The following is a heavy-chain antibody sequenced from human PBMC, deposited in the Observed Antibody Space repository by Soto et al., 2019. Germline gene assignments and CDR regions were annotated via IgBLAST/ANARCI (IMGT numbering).Heavy chain of an antibody. CDR3: ARDNLAVTTSPEYFQH. J-gene: IGHJ1*01. Sequence: EVQLVESGGGLVQPGGSLRLSCAASGFTFSSNSMNWVRQAPGKGLEWLSYISGSSSTTYYADSVKGRFTISRDNAKNSLYLQMNSLRAEDTAVYYSARDNLAVTTSPEYFQHWGQGTLVTVSS. D-gene: IGHD4-17*01. V-gene: IGHV3-48*01. CDR1: GFTFSSNS. CDR2: ISGSSSTT.